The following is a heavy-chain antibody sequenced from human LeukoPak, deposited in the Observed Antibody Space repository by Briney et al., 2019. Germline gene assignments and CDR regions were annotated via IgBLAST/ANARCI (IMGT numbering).Heavy chain of an antibody. Sequence: GGSLRLSCAASGFTFNSYGMHWVRQAPGKGLEGVAVIWYDGSSKYYADSLKGRFTISRDNSKNMLYLQMNSLRVEDTAIYYCVRARFDYGDFYWLDLWGQGTLVTVSS. CDR2: IWYDGSSK. CDR3: VRARFDYGDFYWLDL. V-gene: IGHV3-33*01. CDR1: GFTFNSYG. J-gene: IGHJ5*02. D-gene: IGHD4-17*01.